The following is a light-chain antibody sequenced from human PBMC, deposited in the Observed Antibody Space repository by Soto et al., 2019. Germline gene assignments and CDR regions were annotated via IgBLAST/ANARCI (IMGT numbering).Light chain of an antibody. CDR2: DVS. Sequence: QSVLTQPASVSGSPGQSTTISCTGTSSDVGGYNYVSWYQQHPGKAPKLMIYDVSNRPSGVSDRFSGSKSGNTASLTISGLQAEDEADYYCGSYASGSSEVFGTGTKVTVL. V-gene: IGLV2-14*01. CDR1: SSDVGGYNY. J-gene: IGLJ1*01. CDR3: GSYASGSSEV.